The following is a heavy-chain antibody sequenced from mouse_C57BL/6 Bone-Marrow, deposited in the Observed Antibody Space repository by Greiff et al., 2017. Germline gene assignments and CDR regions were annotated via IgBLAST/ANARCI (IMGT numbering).Heavy chain of an antibody. CDR3: ARGDGYDEWFAY. CDR2: IDPNSGGT. V-gene: IGHV1-72*01. CDR1: GYTFSSYW. Sequence: VQLQQPGAELVKSGASVKLSCKASGYTFSSYWMHWVKQRPGRGLEWIGRIDPNSGGTKYNEKFKSKATLTVDKPSSTAYMQLSSLTSEDSAVYYCARGDGYDEWFAYWGQGALVTVSA. J-gene: IGHJ3*01. D-gene: IGHD2-2*01.